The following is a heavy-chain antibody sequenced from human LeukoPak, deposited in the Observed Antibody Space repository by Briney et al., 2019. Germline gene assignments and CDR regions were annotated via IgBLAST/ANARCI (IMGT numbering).Heavy chain of an antibody. J-gene: IGHJ4*02. D-gene: IGHD1-26*01. CDR2: ISSSSSYI. Sequence: PGGSLRLFCAASGFTFSSYSMNWVRQAPGKGLEWVSSISSSSSYIYYADSVKGRFTISRDNAKNSLYLQMNSLRAEDTAVYYCAKDRSGFDYWGQGTLVTVSS. V-gene: IGHV3-21*01. CDR3: AKDRSGFDY. CDR1: GFTFSSYS.